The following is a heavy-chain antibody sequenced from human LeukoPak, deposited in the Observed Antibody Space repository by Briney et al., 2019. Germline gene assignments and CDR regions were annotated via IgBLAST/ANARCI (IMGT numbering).Heavy chain of an antibody. J-gene: IGHJ6*03. D-gene: IGHD3-10*01. CDR2: INHSGST. V-gene: IGHV4-34*01. Sequence: PSETLSLTCAVYGGSFSGYYWSWIRQPPGKGLEWIGEINHSGSTNYNPSLKSRVTISVDTSKNQFSLKLSSVTAADTAVYYCARQGGSGNYDPTMDVWGKGTTVTISS. CDR3: ARQGGSGNYDPTMDV. CDR1: GGSFSGYY.